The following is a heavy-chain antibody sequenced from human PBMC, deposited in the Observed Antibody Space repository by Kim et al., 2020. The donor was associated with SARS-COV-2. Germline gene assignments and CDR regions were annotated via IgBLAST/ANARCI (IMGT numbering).Heavy chain of an antibody. D-gene: IGHD2-2*01. CDR2: MNPNSGNT. Sequence: ASVKVSCKASGYTFTSYDINWVRQATGQGLEWMGWMNPNSGNTGYAQKFQGRVTMTRNTSISTAYMELSSLRSEDTAVYYCARGTNRPKDCSSTSCFLAIVVVYDYWGQGTLVTVSS. CDR1: GYTFTSYD. J-gene: IGHJ4*02. CDR3: ARGTNRPKDCSSTSCFLAIVVVYDY. V-gene: IGHV1-8*01.